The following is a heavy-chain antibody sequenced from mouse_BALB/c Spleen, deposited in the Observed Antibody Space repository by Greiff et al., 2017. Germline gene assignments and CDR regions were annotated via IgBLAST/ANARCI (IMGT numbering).Heavy chain of an antibody. D-gene: IGHD2-14*01. J-gene: IGHJ4*01. CDR1: GFTFSSFG. CDR2: ISSGSSTI. CDR3: AKVRRGGLGAMGY. V-gene: IGHV5-17*02. Sequence: EVKLVESGGGLVQPGGSRKLSCAASGFTFSSFGMHWVRQAPEKGLEWVAYISSGSSTIYYADTVKGRFTISRDNPKNTLFLQMTSLRSEDTAMYYCAKVRRGGLGAMGYWGQGTSVTVSS.